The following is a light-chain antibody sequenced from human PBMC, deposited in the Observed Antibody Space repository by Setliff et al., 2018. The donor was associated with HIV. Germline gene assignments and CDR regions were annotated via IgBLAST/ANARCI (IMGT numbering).Light chain of an antibody. CDR3: QVWDSSSDHPYV. CDR1: NIRSKS. J-gene: IGLJ1*01. CDR2: YDT. V-gene: IGLV3-21*04. Sequence: SYELTQPPSVSVAPGKTARITCGGNNIRSKSVHWYQQKPGQAPVLVIYYDTDRPSGIPERFSGSNSGNTATLTISRVEVGDEADYYCQVWDSSSDHPYVFGTGTKVTVL.